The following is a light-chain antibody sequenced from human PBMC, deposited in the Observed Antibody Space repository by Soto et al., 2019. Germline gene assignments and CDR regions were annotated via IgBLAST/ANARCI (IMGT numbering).Light chain of an antibody. J-gene: IGKJ5*01. Sequence: DIQMTQSPSSLSASVGDRVTITCQASQDISNYLHWYQQKPGNAPKLLIFAASNLETGVPSRFSGSGSGTDFTFTISSLQPEDIATYYCQQSDSLPPTFGRGTRLEIK. CDR3: QQSDSLPPT. V-gene: IGKV1-33*01. CDR1: QDISNY. CDR2: AAS.